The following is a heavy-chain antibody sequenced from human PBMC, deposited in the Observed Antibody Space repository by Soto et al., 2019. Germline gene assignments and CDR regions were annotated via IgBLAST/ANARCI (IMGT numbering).Heavy chain of an antibody. CDR3: ARTDTWAY. CDR1: GYTITDYS. D-gene: IGHD2-2*02. CDR2: INTHNGHT. J-gene: IGHJ4*02. V-gene: IGHV1-18*04. Sequence: ASVKVSCRTSGYTITDYSMNRVRQAPGQRLEWMGWINTHNGHTQYSPRFDDRVTMTTDPSTSTAYMELKGLRSDDTAVYYCARTDTWAYWGQGTLVTVSS.